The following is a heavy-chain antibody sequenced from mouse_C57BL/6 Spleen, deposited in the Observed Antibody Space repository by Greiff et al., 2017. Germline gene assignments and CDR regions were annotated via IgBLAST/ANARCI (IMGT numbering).Heavy chain of an antibody. CDR2: ILPGSGST. D-gene: IGHD2-1*01. V-gene: IGHV1-9*01. CDR3: ARWADGNNEDWFAY. J-gene: IGHJ3*01. CDR1: GYTFTGYW. Sequence: QVQLQQSGAELMKPGASVKLSCKATGYTFTGYWMEWVKQMPGHGLEWIGEILPGSGSTNYNQKFKGKATFTADPSSNTAYMPLSSLTTEESAIDYGARWADGNNEDWFAYWGQGTLVTVSA.